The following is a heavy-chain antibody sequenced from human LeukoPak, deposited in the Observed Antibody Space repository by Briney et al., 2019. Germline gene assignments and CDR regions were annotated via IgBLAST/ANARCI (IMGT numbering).Heavy chain of an antibody. J-gene: IGHJ6*03. CDR3: ARDQQALTRYYYYYYCMAV. V-gene: IGHV3-7*01. D-gene: IGHD6-13*01. Sequence: GGSLRLSCAASGFSFNSYWMSWVRQAPGKGLEWVANIKQDGGEKYYVDSVKGRFTISRDNAKNSLYLQMNSLRAEDTAVYYCARDQQALTRYYYYYYCMAVWGKGTTVTVSS. CDR1: GFSFNSYW. CDR2: IKQDGGEK.